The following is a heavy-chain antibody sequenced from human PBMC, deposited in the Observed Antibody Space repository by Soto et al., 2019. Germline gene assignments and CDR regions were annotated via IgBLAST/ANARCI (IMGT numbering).Heavy chain of an antibody. CDR3: AASYGSGYRAFDY. Sequence: QVQLVQSGTEVKKPGSSVKVSCKASGYTFSFYTINWVRQAPGLGLEWVGRINPIVSMSNYAQKFQGRVSMTADKSTSTDYMELRILRSDDTAMYFCAASYGSGYRAFDYWGQGAMVIVSS. V-gene: IGHV1-69*02. J-gene: IGHJ4*02. CDR1: GYTFSFYT. CDR2: INPIVSMS. D-gene: IGHD3-10*01.